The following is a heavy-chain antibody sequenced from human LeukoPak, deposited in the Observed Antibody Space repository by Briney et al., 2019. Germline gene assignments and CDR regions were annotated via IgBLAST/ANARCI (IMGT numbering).Heavy chain of an antibody. CDR3: AREVIGSSWLRNWFDP. J-gene: IGHJ5*02. Sequence: SQTLSLTCAVSGGSISSGGYSWSWIRQPPGKGLEWIGYIYYSGSTYYNPSLKSRVTISVDTSKNQFSLKLSSVTAADTAVYYCAREVIGSSWLRNWFDPGGQGTLVTVSS. CDR2: IYYSGST. D-gene: IGHD6-13*01. V-gene: IGHV4-30-4*07. CDR1: GGSISSGGYS.